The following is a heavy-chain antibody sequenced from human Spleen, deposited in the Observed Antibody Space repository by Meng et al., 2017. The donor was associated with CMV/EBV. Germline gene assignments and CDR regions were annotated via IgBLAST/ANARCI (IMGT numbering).Heavy chain of an antibody. Sequence: GESLKISCAASGFTFSNAWMSWVRQAPGKGLEWVGRIKSKTDGGTTDYAAPVKGRFTISRDDSKNTLYLQMNSLKTEDTAVYYCTTEYSSGDYYAYNWFDPWGQGTLVTVSS. CDR1: GFTFSNAW. D-gene: IGHD3-22*01. J-gene: IGHJ5*02. CDR3: TTEYSSGDYYAYNWFDP. CDR2: IKSKTDGGTT. V-gene: IGHV3-15*01.